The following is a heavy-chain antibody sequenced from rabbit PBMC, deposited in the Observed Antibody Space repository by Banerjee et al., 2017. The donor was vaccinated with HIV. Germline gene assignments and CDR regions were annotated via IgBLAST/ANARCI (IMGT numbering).Heavy chain of an antibody. CDR1: GFDFSSSYW. V-gene: IGHV1S45*01. Sequence: QEQLEESGGDLVKPGASLTLTCTASGFDFSSSYWICWVRQAPGKGLEWIACIYAGSSGYTNYASWAKGRFTISKTSSTTVTLQMTSLTAADTATYFCARWVSGSGYFNLWGPGTLVTVS. J-gene: IGHJ4*01. D-gene: IGHD1-1*01. CDR2: IYAGSSGYT. CDR3: ARWVSGSGYFNL.